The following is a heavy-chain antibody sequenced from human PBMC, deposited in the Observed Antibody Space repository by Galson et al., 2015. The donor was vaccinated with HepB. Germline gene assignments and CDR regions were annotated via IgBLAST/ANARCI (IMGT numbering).Heavy chain of an antibody. CDR2: ISAYNGNT. CDR1: GYTFTSYG. J-gene: IGHJ6*02. D-gene: IGHD2-21*01. CDR3: AREGALSSGDIYYYYYGMDV. Sequence: SVKVSCKASGYTFTSYGISWVRQAPGQGLEWMGWISAYNGNTNYAQKLQGRVTMTTDTSTSTAYMELRSLRSDDTAVYYCAREGALSSGDIYYYYYGMDVWGQGTTVTVSS. V-gene: IGHV1-18*01.